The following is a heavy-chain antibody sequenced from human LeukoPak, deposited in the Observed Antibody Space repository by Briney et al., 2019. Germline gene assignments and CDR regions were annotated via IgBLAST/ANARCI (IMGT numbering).Heavy chain of an antibody. D-gene: IGHD4-17*01. V-gene: IGHV3-53*01. Sequence: HSGGSLRLSCAASGLTGSHNYVSWVRQAPGKGLEWVSAIHTSGDTCYADSVKGRFTISRDTSKNTLHLQINSMRVEDTAVYYCIVFGDSNHWGQGTLVTVSS. CDR1: GLTGSHNY. CDR2: IHTSGDT. CDR3: IVFGDSNH. J-gene: IGHJ5*02.